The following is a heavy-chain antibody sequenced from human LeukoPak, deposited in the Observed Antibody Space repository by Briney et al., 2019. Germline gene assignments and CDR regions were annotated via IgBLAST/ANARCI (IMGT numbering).Heavy chain of an antibody. J-gene: IGHJ5*02. V-gene: IGHV4-39*01. Sequence: PSETLSLTCTVSGGSISSSSYYWGWIRQPPGKGLEWIGSIYYSGSTYYNPSLKSRVTISVDTSKNQFSLKLSSVTAADTAVYYCAVARVLLWFGEFAAQFDPWGQGTLVTVSS. D-gene: IGHD3-10*01. CDR1: GGSISSSSYY. CDR2: IYYSGST. CDR3: AVARVLLWFGEFAAQFDP.